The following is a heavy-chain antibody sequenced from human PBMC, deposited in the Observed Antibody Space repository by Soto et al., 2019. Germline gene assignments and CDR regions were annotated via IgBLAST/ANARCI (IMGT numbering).Heavy chain of an antibody. CDR3: ARESGVLLWFGELLSYTY. V-gene: IGHV4-59*12. Sequence: PSETLSLTCSVSGASITTYYWSWIRQPPGKGLEWIGSISYSGSTKYNPSLESRVMISLDTSKNQFSLRAEDTAVYYCARESGVLLWFGELLSYTYWGQGTLVTVSS. CDR2: ISYSGST. D-gene: IGHD3-10*01. J-gene: IGHJ4*02. CDR1: GASITTYY.